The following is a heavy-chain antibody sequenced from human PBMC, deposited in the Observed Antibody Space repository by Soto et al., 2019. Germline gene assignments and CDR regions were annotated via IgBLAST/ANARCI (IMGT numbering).Heavy chain of an antibody. J-gene: IGHJ5*02. Sequence: ASVKVSCKASGYTFTSYGISWVRQAPGQGLEWMGWISAYNGNTNYAQKLQGRVTMTTDTSTSTAYMELRSLRSDDTAVYYCARHGERTIRSLNWFDPWGQGTLVTVSS. CDR3: ARHGERTIRSLNWFDP. CDR1: GYTFTSYG. V-gene: IGHV1-18*01. D-gene: IGHD4-17*01. CDR2: ISAYNGNT.